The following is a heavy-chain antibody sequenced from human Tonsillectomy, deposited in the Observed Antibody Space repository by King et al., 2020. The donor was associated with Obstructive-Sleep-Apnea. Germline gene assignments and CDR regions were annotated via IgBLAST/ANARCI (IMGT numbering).Heavy chain of an antibody. J-gene: IGHJ4*02. V-gene: IGHV1-8*01. CDR3: ARGRSYGSGSYFFDD. Sequence: VQLVQSGAEVKKPGASVKVSCEASGYTFTSYDINWVRQATGQGLEWMGWMNPNSGNTGYAQKFQGRVTMSTNTSTSTAYMELSSLRSEDTAVYYCARGRSYGSGSYFFDDWGQGTLVTVSS. CDR1: GYTFTSYD. D-gene: IGHD3-10*01. CDR2: MNPNSGNT.